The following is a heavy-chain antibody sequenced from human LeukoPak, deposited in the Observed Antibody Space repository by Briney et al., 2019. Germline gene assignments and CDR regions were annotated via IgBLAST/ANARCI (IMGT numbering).Heavy chain of an antibody. CDR1: GDTFTSYG. CDR3: AKPTYYYDSSGYYSTPGFDY. Sequence: ASVKVSCKASGDTFTSYGMSWVRQAPGQGLEWMGWISAYNGNTNYAQKLQGRVTMTTDTSTSTAYMELRSLRSDDTAVYYCAKPTYYYDSSGYYSTPGFDYWGQGTLVTVSS. V-gene: IGHV1-18*01. CDR2: ISAYNGNT. D-gene: IGHD3-22*01. J-gene: IGHJ4*02.